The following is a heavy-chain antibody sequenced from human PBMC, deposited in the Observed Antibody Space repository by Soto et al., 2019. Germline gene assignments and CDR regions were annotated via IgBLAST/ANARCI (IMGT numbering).Heavy chain of an antibody. CDR2: IWNDGSER. D-gene: IGHD4-4*01. J-gene: IGHJ6*02. CDR1: GFTFRSYG. CDR3: ARDRAGVGYNNDV. V-gene: IGHV3-33*01. Sequence: GGSLRLSCAASGFTFRSYGMHWVRQAPGKGLEWVAVIWNDGSERYYADSVKGRFTISRDNSKNTLDLQMNSLRAEDTAVYYCARDRAGVGYNNDVCGQGTTVTVSS.